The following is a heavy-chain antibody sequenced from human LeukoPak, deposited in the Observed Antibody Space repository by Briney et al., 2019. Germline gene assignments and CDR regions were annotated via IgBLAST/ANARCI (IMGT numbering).Heavy chain of an antibody. Sequence: GGSLRLSCAASGFTFSSYAMSWVRQAPGKGLEWVSAISGSGGSTYYADSVKGRFTISRDNSKNTLYLQMGSLRAEDMAVYYCARDLYYDSSGYSSLSNYYYYYYMDVWGKGTTVTVSS. V-gene: IGHV3-23*01. CDR3: ARDLYYDSSGYSSLSNYYYYYYMDV. D-gene: IGHD3-22*01. CDR2: ISGSGGST. CDR1: GFTFSSYA. J-gene: IGHJ6*03.